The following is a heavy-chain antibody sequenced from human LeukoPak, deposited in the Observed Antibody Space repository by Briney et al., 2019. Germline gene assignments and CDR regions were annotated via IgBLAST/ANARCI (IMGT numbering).Heavy chain of an antibody. CDR1: GGSISTSSYS. V-gene: IGHV4-39*01. CDR3: ARQIAVERDWFDP. D-gene: IGHD6-19*01. CDR2: IYYSGST. J-gene: IGHJ5*02. Sequence: SETLSLTCTVSGGSISTSSYSWGWIRQPPGKGLEWIGSIYYSGSTYYNPSLKSRVTISVDTSKNQFSLKLSSVTAADTAVYYCARQIAVERDWFDPWGQGTLVTVSS.